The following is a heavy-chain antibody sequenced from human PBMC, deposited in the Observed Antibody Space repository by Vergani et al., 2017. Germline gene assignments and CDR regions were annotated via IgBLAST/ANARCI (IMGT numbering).Heavy chain of an antibody. V-gene: IGHV3-30-3*01. Sequence: QVQLVESGGGVVQPGRSLRLSCAASGFTFSSYAMHWVRQAPGKGLEWVAVISYDGSNKYYADSVKGRFTISRDNSKNTLYLQMNSLRAEDTAVYYCARTGGGVYLDYWGQGTLVTVSS. CDR2: ISYDGSNK. D-gene: IGHD1-26*01. CDR3: ARTGGGVYLDY. J-gene: IGHJ4*02. CDR1: GFTFSSYA.